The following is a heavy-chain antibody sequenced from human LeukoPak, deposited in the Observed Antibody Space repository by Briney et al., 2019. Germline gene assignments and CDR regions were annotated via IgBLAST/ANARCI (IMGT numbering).Heavy chain of an antibody. D-gene: IGHD1-26*01. CDR3: ARSFYSGSTFDY. J-gene: IGHJ4*02. V-gene: IGHV4-34*01. CDR2: INHSGST. Sequence: SETLSLTCAVYGGSFSGYYWSWIRQPPGKGLEWIGEINHSGSTNYNPSLKSRVTISVDTSKNQFSLKLGSVTAADTAVYYCARSFYSGSTFDYWGQGTLVTVSS. CDR1: GGSFSGYY.